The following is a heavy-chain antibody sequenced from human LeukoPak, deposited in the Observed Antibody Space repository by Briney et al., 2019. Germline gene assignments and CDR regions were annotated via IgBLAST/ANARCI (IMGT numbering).Heavy chain of an antibody. V-gene: IGHV1-46*01. CDR2: INPNGGST. CDR3: ARAYNWNDKFDY. D-gene: IGHD1-1*01. Sequence: ASVKVSCKASGYTFTSYYIHWVRQAPGQGLEWMGIINPNGGSTNYAQNFQGRVTMTRDTSTSTVYMDLSSLTSEDTAVYYCARAYNWNDKFDYWGQGTLVTVSS. J-gene: IGHJ4*02. CDR1: GYTFTSYY.